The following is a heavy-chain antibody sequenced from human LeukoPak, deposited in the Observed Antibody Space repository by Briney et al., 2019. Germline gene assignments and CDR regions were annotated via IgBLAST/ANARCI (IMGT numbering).Heavy chain of an antibody. Sequence: GGSLRLSCAASGFTFTSYGMHRVRQAPGRGLEWVAFIWYDGSSKYYADSVKGRFTISRDNSWNTVYLQMNSLRAEDTAVYYCARDHPLDSDFFDYWGQGTLVTVSS. CDR1: GFTFTSYG. V-gene: IGHV3-33*01. J-gene: IGHJ4*02. D-gene: IGHD4-11*01. CDR3: ARDHPLDSDFFDY. CDR2: IWYDGSSK.